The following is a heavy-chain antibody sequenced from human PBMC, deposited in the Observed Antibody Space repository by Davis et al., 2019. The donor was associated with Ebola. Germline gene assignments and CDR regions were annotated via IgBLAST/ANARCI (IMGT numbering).Heavy chain of an antibody. CDR3: AREGAEVQGVIVTYYYYGMDV. V-gene: IGHV4-34*01. CDR2: INHSGST. D-gene: IGHD3-10*01. CDR1: GGSFSGYY. Sequence: SETLSLTCAVYGGSFSGYYWSWIRQPPGKGLEWIGEINHSGSTNYNPSLKSRVTISVDTSKNQFPLQLSSVTAADTAVYYCAREGAEVQGVIVTYYYYGMDVWGQGTTVTVSS. J-gene: IGHJ6*02.